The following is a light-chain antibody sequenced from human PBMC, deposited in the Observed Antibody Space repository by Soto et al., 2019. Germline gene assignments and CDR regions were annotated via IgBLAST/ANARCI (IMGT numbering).Light chain of an antibody. CDR2: VNSDGSH. V-gene: IGLV4-69*01. Sequence: QPVLTQSPSASASLGASVKLTCTLSSGHSSYAIAWHQQQPEKGPRYLMKVNSDGSHTKGDGITDRFSGSSSGAERYLTISSLQSEDEADYYCQTWDTDMRVFGGGTQLTVL. CDR1: SGHSSYA. CDR3: QTWDTDMRV. J-gene: IGLJ3*02.